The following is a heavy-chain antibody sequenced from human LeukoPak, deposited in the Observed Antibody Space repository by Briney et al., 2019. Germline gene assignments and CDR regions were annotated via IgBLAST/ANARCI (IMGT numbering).Heavy chain of an antibody. CDR3: AILEWPRYYYYMDV. CDR2: ISSSSSYI. V-gene: IGHV3-21*01. D-gene: IGHD3-3*01. CDR1: GFTFSSYS. Sequence: GGSLRLSCAASGFTFSSYSMNWVRQAPGKGLEWVSSISSSSSYIYYADSVKGRFTISRDNAKNSLYLQMNSLRAEDTAAHYCAILEWPRYYYYMDVWGKGTAVTVSS. J-gene: IGHJ6*03.